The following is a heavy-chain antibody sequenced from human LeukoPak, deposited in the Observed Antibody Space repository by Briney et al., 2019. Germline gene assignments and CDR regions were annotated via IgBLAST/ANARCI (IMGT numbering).Heavy chain of an antibody. CDR2: IIPILGIA. D-gene: IGHD6-13*01. CDR1: GGTFSSYA. Sequence: SVKVSCKASGGTFSSYAISWVRQAPGQGLEWMGRIIPILGIANYAQKFQGRVTITADKSTSTAYMELSSLRSEDTAVYYCARGAGYSSSNFEYWGQGTLVTVSS. V-gene: IGHV1-69*04. CDR3: ARGAGYSSSNFEY. J-gene: IGHJ4*02.